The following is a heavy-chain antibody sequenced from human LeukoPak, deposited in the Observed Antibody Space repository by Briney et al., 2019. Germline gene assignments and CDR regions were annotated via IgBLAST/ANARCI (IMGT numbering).Heavy chain of an antibody. J-gene: IGHJ4*02. Sequence: PGGSLRLSCAASGFTFSSYAMNWVRQAPGKGLQWVSTISGSGGSTYYADSVKGRFTISRDNSKNTLYLQMNSLRAEDTAVYYCARDQDYAGALDYWGQGTLVTVSS. CDR1: GFTFSSYA. V-gene: IGHV3-23*01. CDR2: ISGSGGST. D-gene: IGHD4-17*01. CDR3: ARDQDYAGALDY.